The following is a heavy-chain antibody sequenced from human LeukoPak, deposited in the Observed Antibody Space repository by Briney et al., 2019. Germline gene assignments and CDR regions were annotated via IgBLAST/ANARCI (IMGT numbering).Heavy chain of an antibody. D-gene: IGHD3-10*01. Sequence: GGSLTLSCAASGFTFNTYTMNWVRQAPGKGLEWVSSISGSSSYIYYADSVKGRFTISRDNAKNSLYLQMNSLRAEDTAVYYCARIRMGSGIGVFDIWGQGTMVTVSS. CDR1: GFTFNTYT. CDR2: ISGSSSYI. J-gene: IGHJ3*02. CDR3: ARIRMGSGIGVFDI. V-gene: IGHV3-21*01.